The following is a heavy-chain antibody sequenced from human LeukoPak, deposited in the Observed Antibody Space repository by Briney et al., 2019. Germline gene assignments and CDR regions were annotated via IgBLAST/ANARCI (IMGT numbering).Heavy chain of an antibody. V-gene: IGHV1-69*04. D-gene: IGHD5-24*01. Sequence: SVKVSCKASGGTFSSYAISWVRQAPGQGLEWMGRIIPILGIANYAQKFQGRVTITADKSTSTAYMELSSLRSEDTAVYYCARDEGEMATTSRFDPWGQGTLVTVSS. CDR3: ARDEGEMATTSRFDP. CDR1: GGTFSSYA. CDR2: IIPILGIA. J-gene: IGHJ5*02.